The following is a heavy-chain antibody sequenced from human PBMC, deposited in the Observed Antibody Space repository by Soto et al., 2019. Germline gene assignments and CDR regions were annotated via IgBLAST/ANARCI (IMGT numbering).Heavy chain of an antibody. CDR3: AKEKISTSCCNWFDP. Sequence: GGSLRLSCAASGFTFSSFAMTWVRQAPGKGLEWVSSISGRGLSGSRYTTYYVESVKGRFTIARDNSKNTLYLQMNSLRAEDTAVYYCAKEKISTSCCNWFDPWGQGTLVTVSS. D-gene: IGHD2-2*01. V-gene: IGHV3-23*01. J-gene: IGHJ5*02. CDR1: GFTFSSFA. CDR2: ISGRGLSGSRYTT.